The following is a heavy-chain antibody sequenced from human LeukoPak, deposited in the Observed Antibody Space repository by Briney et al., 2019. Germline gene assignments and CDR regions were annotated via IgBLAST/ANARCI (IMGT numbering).Heavy chain of an antibody. V-gene: IGHV3-30*03. J-gene: IGHJ3*02. Sequence: PGRSLRLSCAASGFTFSSYGMHWVRQAPGKGLEWVAVISYDGSNKYYADSVKGRFTISRDNSKNTLYLQMNSLRAEDTAVYYCARDRGDYYDSSGYHFNDAFDIWGQGTMVTVSS. D-gene: IGHD3-22*01. CDR2: ISYDGSNK. CDR1: GFTFSSYG. CDR3: ARDRGDYYDSSGYHFNDAFDI.